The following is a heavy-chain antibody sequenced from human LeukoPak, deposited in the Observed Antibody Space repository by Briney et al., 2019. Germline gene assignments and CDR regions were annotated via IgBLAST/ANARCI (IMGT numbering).Heavy chain of an antibody. D-gene: IGHD3-3*01. CDR3: ARVFTHQDAFDI. V-gene: IGHV4-4*07. CDR1: GVSISSYY. CDR2: IYTSGST. J-gene: IGHJ3*02. Sequence: SETLSLTCTVSGVSISSYYWSWIRQPPGKGLEWIGRIYTSGSTNYNPSLKSRVTMSVETSKNQFSLKLSCVTAADTAVYYCARVFTHQDAFDIWGQGTMVSVCS.